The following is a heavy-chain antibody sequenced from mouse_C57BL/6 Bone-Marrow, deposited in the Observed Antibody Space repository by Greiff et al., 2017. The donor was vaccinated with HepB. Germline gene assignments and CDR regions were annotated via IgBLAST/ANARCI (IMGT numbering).Heavy chain of an antibody. CDR3: ARHEWESDFDY. Sequence: DVKLVESGGDLVKPGGSLKLSCAASGFTFSSYGMSWVRQTPDKRLEWVATISSGGSYTYYPDSVKGRFTISRDNAKNTLYLQMSSLKSEDTAMYYCARHEWESDFDYWGQGTTLTVSS. D-gene: IGHD1-3*01. J-gene: IGHJ2*01. CDR2: ISSGGSYT. V-gene: IGHV5-6*02. CDR1: GFTFSSYG.